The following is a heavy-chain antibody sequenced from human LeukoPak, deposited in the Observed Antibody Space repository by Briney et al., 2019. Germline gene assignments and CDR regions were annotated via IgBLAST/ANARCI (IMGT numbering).Heavy chain of an antibody. CDR2: IYHSGST. V-gene: IGHV4-38-2*02. CDR3: ARHSYGDYSRYYYYMDV. Sequence: SETLSLTCTVSGYSISSGYYWGWIRPPPGKGLEWIGSIYHSGSTYYNPSLKSRVTISVDTSKNQFSLKLSSVTAADTAVYYCARHSYGDYSRYYYYMDVWGKGTTVTASS. CDR1: GYSISSGYY. D-gene: IGHD4-17*01. J-gene: IGHJ6*03.